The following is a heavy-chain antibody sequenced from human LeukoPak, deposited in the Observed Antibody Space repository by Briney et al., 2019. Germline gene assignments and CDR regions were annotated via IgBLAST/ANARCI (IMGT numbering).Heavy chain of an antibody. D-gene: IGHD6-13*01. CDR2: IGSSSSYI. CDR1: GFTFSSYS. J-gene: IGHJ5*02. Sequence: KPGGSLRLSCAASGFTFSSYSMNWVRQAPGKGLEWVSSIGSSSSYIYYADSVKGLFTISRDNAKNSLYLQMNSLRAEDTAVYYRARDPSSSWYSNNWFDPWGQGTLVTVSS. V-gene: IGHV3-21*01. CDR3: ARDPSSSWYSNNWFDP.